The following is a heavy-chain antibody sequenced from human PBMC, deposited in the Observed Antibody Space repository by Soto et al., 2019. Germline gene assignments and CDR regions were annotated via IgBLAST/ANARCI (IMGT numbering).Heavy chain of an antibody. V-gene: IGHV4-39*01. CDR1: GGSISTYY. CDR2: IYFSGRT. CDR3: ARHEGATDGFFDY. J-gene: IGHJ4*02. D-gene: IGHD5-12*01. Sequence: SETLSLTCTVSGGSISTYYWGWIRQPPGKGLEWIGNIYFSGRTHYTPSLKSRVTISVDTSKSQFSLKLSSVTATDTALYYCARHEGATDGFFDYWGQGSLVTVSS.